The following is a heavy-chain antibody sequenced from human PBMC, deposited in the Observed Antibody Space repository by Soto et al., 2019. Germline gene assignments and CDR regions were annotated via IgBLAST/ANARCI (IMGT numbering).Heavy chain of an antibody. CDR2: IRSKANSYAT. CDR1: GFTFSGSA. CDR3: TRLLGYYDFWSGPPYMDV. Sequence: PGGSLRLSCAASGFTFSGSAMHWVRQASGKGLEWVGRIRSKANSYATAYAASVKGRFTISRDDSKNTAYLQMNSLKTEDTAVYYCTRLLGYYDFWSGPPYMDVWGKGTTVTVSS. V-gene: IGHV3-73*01. J-gene: IGHJ6*03. D-gene: IGHD3-3*01.